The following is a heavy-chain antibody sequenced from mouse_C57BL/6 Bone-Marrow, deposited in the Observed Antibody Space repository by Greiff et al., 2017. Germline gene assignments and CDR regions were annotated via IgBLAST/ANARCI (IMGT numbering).Heavy chain of an antibody. J-gene: IGHJ4*01. CDR2: IDPSDSYT. V-gene: IGHV1-69*01. CDR3: ARLSCSNYAMDY. CDR1: GYTFTSYW. Sequence: QVQLQQSGAELVMPGASVKLSCKASGYTFTSYWMHWVKQRPGQGLEWIGEIDPSDSYTNYNQKFKGKSTLTVDKSSSTAYMQLSSLTSEDSAVYYCARLSCSNYAMDYWGQGTSVTVSS. D-gene: IGHD1-1*01.